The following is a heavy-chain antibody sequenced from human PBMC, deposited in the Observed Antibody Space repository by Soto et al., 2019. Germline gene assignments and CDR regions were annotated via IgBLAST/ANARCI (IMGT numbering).Heavy chain of an antibody. D-gene: IGHD5-18*01. CDR3: ATVDTAMVYYYYGMDV. Sequence: QVQLVQSGAEVKKPGSSVNVSCKASGGTFSSYAISWVRQAPGQGLEWMGGIIPIFGTANYAQKFQGRVTITADESTSTAYMELSSLRSEDTAVYYCATVDTAMVYYYYGMDVWGQGITVTVSS. CDR1: GGTFSSYA. J-gene: IGHJ6*02. V-gene: IGHV1-69*12. CDR2: IIPIFGTA.